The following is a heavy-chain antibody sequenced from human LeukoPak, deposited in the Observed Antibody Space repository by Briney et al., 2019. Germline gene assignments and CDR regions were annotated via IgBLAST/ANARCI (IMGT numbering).Heavy chain of an antibody. V-gene: IGHV1-8*01. CDR2: MNHNSGNT. CDR1: GYTFTSCD. D-gene: IGHD6-19*01. CDR3: TRGSSGRRAN. Sequence: ASVKVSCKASGYTFTSCDINWVRQATGQGLEWMGWMNHNSGNTGYGQSFQGRITLTRDISIGTAYMELRHLTSEDTAIYYCTRGSSGRRANWGQGTLVTVSA. J-gene: IGHJ4*02.